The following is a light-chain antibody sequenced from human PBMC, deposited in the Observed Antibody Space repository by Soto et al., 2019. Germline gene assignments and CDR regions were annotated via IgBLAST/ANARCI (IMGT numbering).Light chain of an antibody. J-gene: IGKJ3*01. CDR2: DAS. CDR1: QDISRY. V-gene: IGKV3-11*01. Sequence: TQSPSTLSASVGDRVTIICRASQDISRYLAWYQQKPGQAPRLLIYDASNRATGIPARFSGSGSGTDFTLTISNLEPEDFAVYYCQQRSNWLFGPGTKVDIK. CDR3: QQRSNWL.